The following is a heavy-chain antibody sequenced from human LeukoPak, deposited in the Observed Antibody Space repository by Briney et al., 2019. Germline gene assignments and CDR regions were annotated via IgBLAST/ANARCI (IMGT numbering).Heavy chain of an antibody. Sequence: GALRLPCAASGFTFSSYAMSWVRQAPGKGLEWVSAISGSGGSTYYADSVKGRFTISRDNSKNTLYLQMNSLRAEDTAVYYCAKSRRVTGTHYFDYWGQGTLVTVSS. J-gene: IGHJ4*02. D-gene: IGHD1-7*01. CDR2: ISGSGGST. V-gene: IGHV3-23*01. CDR1: GFTFSSYA. CDR3: AKSRRVTGTHYFDY.